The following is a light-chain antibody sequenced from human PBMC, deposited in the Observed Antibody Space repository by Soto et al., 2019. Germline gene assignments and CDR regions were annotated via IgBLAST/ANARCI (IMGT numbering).Light chain of an antibody. J-gene: IGKJ4*01. V-gene: IGKV3-15*01. CDR1: QSVYSN. Sequence: EIVMTQSPATLSLSPGERATLSCRASQSVYSNLAWYQQKPGQTPRLLIYESSTRATGIPARFSGGGSGTEFNLTISSLQSEDFADYFCQQYQSWPLTFGGGTKVEIK. CDR3: QQYQSWPLT. CDR2: ESS.